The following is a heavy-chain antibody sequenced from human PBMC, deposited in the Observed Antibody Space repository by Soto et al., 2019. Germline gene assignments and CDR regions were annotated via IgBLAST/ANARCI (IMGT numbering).Heavy chain of an antibody. D-gene: IGHD2-2*01. CDR2: INPKGDGK. CDR1: ERTITGHY. CDR3: ASAPLSYTNNEYLEH. J-gene: IGHJ4*02. Sequence: QVQMVQSGPEVKKPGASVKISCKASERTITGHYIQWVRQAPGQGLEWMGWINPKGDGKKYAQHFQGRITVTRDTSINTCYMELRALTSDDTAVYYCASAPLSYTNNEYLEHWGQGTLVTVSS. V-gene: IGHV1-2*02.